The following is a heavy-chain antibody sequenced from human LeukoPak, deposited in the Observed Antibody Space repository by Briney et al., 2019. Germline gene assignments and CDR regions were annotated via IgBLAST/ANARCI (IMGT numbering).Heavy chain of an antibody. CDR1: GFTVSSNY. CDR3: ANMGSGWYPYYYYYGMDV. D-gene: IGHD6-19*01. J-gene: IGHJ6*02. CDR2: ISGSGGST. V-gene: IGHV3-23*01. Sequence: GGSLRLSCAASGFTVSSNYMTWVRQAPGKGLEWVSAISGSGGSTYYADSVKGRFTISRDNSKNTLYLQMNSLRAEDTAVYYCANMGSGWYPYYYYYGMDVWGQGTTVTVSS.